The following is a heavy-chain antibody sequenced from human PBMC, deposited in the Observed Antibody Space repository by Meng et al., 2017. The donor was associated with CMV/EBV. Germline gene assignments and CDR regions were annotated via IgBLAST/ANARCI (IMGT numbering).Heavy chain of an antibody. CDR2: IIPIFGTA. J-gene: IGHJ4*02. Sequence: QFQVVEAGAGGRTPGASVQVSCKASGGTFSSYARRWVRQAPGQGLEWMGGIIPIFGTANYAQKFQGRVTITADESTSTAYMELSSLRSEDTAVYYCARNQPSRGWSHEDYWGQGTLVTVSS. D-gene: IGHD2-15*01. CDR1: GGTFSSYA. V-gene: IGHV1-69*12. CDR3: ARNQPSRGWSHEDY.